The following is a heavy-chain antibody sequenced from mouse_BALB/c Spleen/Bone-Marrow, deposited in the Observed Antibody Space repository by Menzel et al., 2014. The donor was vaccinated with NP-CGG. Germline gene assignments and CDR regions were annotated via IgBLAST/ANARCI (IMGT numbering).Heavy chain of an antibody. CDR3: TRVYYYGSPWFAY. CDR2: IYPGSGST. J-gene: IGHJ3*01. D-gene: IGHD1-1*01. Sequence: LQQSGSELVRPGASVKLSCKASGYTFTSYWMHWVKQRPGQGLEWIGNIYPGSGSTNYDEKFKSKATLTVDTSSSTAYMQLSSLTSEDSAVYYCTRVYYYGSPWFAYWGQGTQVTVSA. CDR1: GYTFTSYW. V-gene: IGHV1S22*01.